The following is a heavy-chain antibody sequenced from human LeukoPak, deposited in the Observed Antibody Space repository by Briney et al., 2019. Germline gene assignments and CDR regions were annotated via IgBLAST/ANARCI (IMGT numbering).Heavy chain of an antibody. J-gene: IGHJ4*02. CDR2: MNPNSGNT. CDR1: GYTFDENY. D-gene: IGHD1-26*01. CDR3: ARSTMGARRRYDY. Sequence: GASVKVSCKASGYTFDENYIHWVRQATGLGLEWMGWMNPNSGNTGYAQKFQGRVTMTMNSSISTAYMELTSLTSEDTAVYYCARSTMGARRRYDYWGQGTLVTVSS. V-gene: IGHV1-8*01.